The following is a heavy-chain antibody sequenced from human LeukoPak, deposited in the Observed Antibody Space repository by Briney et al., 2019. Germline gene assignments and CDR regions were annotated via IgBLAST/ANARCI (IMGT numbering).Heavy chain of an antibody. CDR3: ARALMYYDILTGYPNWFDP. CDR1: GGSISSGGYY. Sequence: SETLSLTCTVSGGSISSGGYYWSWIRQPPGTGLEWIGYIYHSGSTYYNPSLKSRVTLSVDRSKNQFSLKLSSVTAADTAVYYCARALMYYDILTGYPNWFDPWGQGTLVTVSS. D-gene: IGHD3-9*01. J-gene: IGHJ5*02. V-gene: IGHV4-30-2*01. CDR2: IYHSGST.